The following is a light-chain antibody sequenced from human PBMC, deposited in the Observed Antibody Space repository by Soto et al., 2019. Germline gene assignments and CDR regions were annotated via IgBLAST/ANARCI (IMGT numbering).Light chain of an antibody. J-gene: IGKJ1*01. CDR2: GAS. V-gene: IGKV3-20*01. Sequence: EIVLTQSPGTLSLSPGERATLSCRASQSVSSTYLAWYQQKPGQAPRLLIYGASSRATGIPDRFSGSGSGTDFTLTISRLEPEDLAVYYCQQYVGSPSWTFGQGTKVEIK. CDR1: QSVSSTY. CDR3: QQYVGSPSWT.